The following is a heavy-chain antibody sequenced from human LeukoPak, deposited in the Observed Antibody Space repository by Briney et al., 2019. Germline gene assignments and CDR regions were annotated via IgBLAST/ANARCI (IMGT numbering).Heavy chain of an antibody. V-gene: IGHV4-31*03. J-gene: IGHJ6*02. CDR3: ASGQGGSSRRLFGMDV. Sequence: PSETLSLTCTVSGGSISSGGYYWSWIRQHPGKGLEWIGYIFYSGSTYYNPSLKSRVTISVDTSKNQFSLKLSSVTAADTAVYYCASGQGGSSRRLFGMDVWGQGTTVTVSS. CDR2: IFYSGST. CDR1: GGSISSGGYY. D-gene: IGHD6-6*01.